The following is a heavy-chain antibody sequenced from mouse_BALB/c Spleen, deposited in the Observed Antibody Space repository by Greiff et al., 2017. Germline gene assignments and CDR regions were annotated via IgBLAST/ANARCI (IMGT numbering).Heavy chain of an antibody. CDR3: ARFYYGSHYAMDY. CDR2: INPSNGRT. V-gene: IGHV1S81*02. J-gene: IGHJ4*01. CDR1: GYTFTSYW. Sequence: VQLQQPGAELVKPGASVKLSCKASGYTFTSYWMHWVKQRPGQGLEWIGEINPSNGRTNYNEKFKSKATLTVDKSSSTAYMQLSSLTSEDSAVYYCARFYYGSHYAMDYWGQGTSVTVSS. D-gene: IGHD1-1*01.